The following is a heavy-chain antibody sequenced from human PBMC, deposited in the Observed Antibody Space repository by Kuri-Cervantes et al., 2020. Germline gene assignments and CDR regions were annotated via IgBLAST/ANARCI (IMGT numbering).Heavy chain of an antibody. J-gene: IGHJ3*02. CDR3: ARDSQRLVRAFDI. CDR2: IYSGGST. CDR1: GFTVSSNY. Sequence: GESLKISCAASGFTVSSNYMSWVRQAPGKGLEWVSVIYSGGSTYYADSVKGRFTISRDNSKNTLYLQMNSLRAEDTAVYYCARDSQRLVRAFDIWGQGTMVTVSS. D-gene: IGHD6-13*01. V-gene: IGHV3-53*01.